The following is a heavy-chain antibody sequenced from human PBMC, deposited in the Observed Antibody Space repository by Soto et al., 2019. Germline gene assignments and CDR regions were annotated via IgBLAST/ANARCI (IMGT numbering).Heavy chain of an antibody. CDR3: VRDGSKTLRDCFDP. D-gene: IGHD4-17*01. CDR1: GGSMSKFY. Sequence: SETLSLTCSVSGGSMSKFYWSWIRKTAGKGLEWMGRVYATGTSDYNPSLRSRIAMSVDISKKTFSLRLRSVTAADTGVYYCVRDGSKTLRDCFDPWGQGILVTAPQ. CDR2: VYATGTS. V-gene: IGHV4-4*07. J-gene: IGHJ5*02.